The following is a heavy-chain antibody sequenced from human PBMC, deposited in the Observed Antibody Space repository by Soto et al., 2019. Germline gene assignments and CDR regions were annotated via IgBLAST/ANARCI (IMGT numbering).Heavy chain of an antibody. Sequence: QVQLVESGGGVVQPGRSLRLSCAASGFTFSSYAMRWVRQAPGKGLEWVAVISYDGSNKYYADSVKGRFTISRDNSKNTLYLQMNSLRAEDTAVYYCARDRFLEWFLDYYGMDVCGQGTTVTVSS. D-gene: IGHD3-3*01. CDR1: GFTFSSYA. CDR2: ISYDGSNK. J-gene: IGHJ6*02. CDR3: ARDRFLEWFLDYYGMDV. V-gene: IGHV3-30-3*01.